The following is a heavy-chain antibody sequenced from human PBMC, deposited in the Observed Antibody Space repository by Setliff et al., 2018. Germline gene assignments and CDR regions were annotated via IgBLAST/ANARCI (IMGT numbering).Heavy chain of an antibody. CDR3: SRLVRFCTKISCQRLLGDDY. Sequence: ASVKVSCKASGYSFNDYGVNWVRQAPGQGLEWVGWIIPYTGKTYYAPKFEGRITMTTDTSTSTAYLEFKSLRSDDTAIYYCSRLVRFCTKISCQRLLGDDYWGQGALVTVSS. D-gene: IGHD2-2*01. CDR1: GYSFNDYG. J-gene: IGHJ4*02. V-gene: IGHV1-18*01. CDR2: IIPYTGKT.